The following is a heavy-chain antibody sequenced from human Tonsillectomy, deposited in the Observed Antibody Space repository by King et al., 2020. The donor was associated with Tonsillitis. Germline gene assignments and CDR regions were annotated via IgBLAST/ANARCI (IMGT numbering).Heavy chain of an antibody. V-gene: IGHV3-23*04. CDR1: GFFFSSYA. CDR3: TKATTAYWDAFDM. CDR2: ISGSGGTT. Sequence: VQLVESGGGLVQPGGSLRLTCAASGFFFSSYAMSWVRQAPGKGLEWVSSISGSGGTTDYADSVKGRFTISRDNSKNTLYVQMNSLGADDTAIYFCTKATTAYWDAFDMWGQGTMVTVSS. D-gene: IGHD3-16*01. J-gene: IGHJ3*02.